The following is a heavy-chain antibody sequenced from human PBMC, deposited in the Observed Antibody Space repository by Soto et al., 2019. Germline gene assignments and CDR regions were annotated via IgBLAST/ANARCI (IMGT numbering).Heavy chain of an antibody. CDR3: ANYERLDSSGYGPAFDY. CDR2: IIPIFGTA. D-gene: IGHD3-22*01. V-gene: IGHV1-69*12. J-gene: IGHJ4*02. CDR1: GGTFSSYA. Sequence: QVQLVQSGAEVKQPGSSVKVSCKASGGTFSSYAISWVRQAPGQGLEWMGGIIPIFGTANYAQKFQGRVTITADESTSTAYMELSSLRSEDTAVYYCANYERLDSSGYGPAFDYWGQGTLVTVSS.